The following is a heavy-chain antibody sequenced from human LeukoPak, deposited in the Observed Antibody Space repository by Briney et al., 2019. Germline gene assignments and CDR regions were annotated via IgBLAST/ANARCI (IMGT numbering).Heavy chain of an antibody. Sequence: SETLSLTCTVSGGSISSGDYYWSWIRQPPGKGLEWIGYIYYSGSTYHNPSLKSRVTISVDTSKNQFSLELSSVTAADTAVYYCAREGRYDFWSGYYTGPYYYYYYMDVWGKGTTVTVSS. CDR3: AREGRYDFWSGYYTGPYYYYYYMDV. J-gene: IGHJ6*03. CDR2: IYYSGST. V-gene: IGHV4-30-4*08. D-gene: IGHD3-3*01. CDR1: GGSISSGDYY.